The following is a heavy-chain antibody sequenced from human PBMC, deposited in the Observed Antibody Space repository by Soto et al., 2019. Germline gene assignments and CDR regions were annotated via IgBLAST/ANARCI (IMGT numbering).Heavy chain of an antibody. CDR1: GYSFTSYW. Sequence: GESLKISCKGSGYSFTSYWIGWVRQMPGKGLEWMGIIYPGDSDTRYSPSFQGQVTISAHKSISTAYLQWRSLKASHTAMYFFARRSKAGDCMEVWGQGTTVTVSS. D-gene: IGHD6-6*01. V-gene: IGHV5-51*01. CDR3: ARRSKAGDCMEV. J-gene: IGHJ6*02. CDR2: IYPGDSDT.